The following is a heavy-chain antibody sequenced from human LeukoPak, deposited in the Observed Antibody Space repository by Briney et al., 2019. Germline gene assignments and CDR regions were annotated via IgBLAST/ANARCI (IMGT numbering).Heavy chain of an antibody. CDR2: INWNGGST. Sequence: GGSLRLSCAASGFTFDDYGMSWVRQAPGKGLEWVSGINWNGGSTGYADSVKGRFTISRDNAKNSLYLQMNSLRAEDTALYYCARDVRNHYGSGSYGYWGQGTLVTVSS. CDR1: GFTFDDYG. V-gene: IGHV3-20*04. D-gene: IGHD3-10*01. CDR3: ARDVRNHYGSGSYGY. J-gene: IGHJ4*02.